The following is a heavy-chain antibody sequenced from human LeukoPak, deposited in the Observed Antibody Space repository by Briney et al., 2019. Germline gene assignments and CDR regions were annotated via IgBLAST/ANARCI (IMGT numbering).Heavy chain of an antibody. CDR3: AELGITMIGGV. D-gene: IGHD3-10*02. CDR2: IKQDGSEK. V-gene: IGHV3-7*01. CDR1: GFTFSSYW. Sequence: GGSLRLSCAVSGFTFSSYWMNWVRQAPGKGLEWVANIKQDGSEKYYVDSVKGRFTISRDNAKNSLYLQMNSLRAEDTAVYYCAELGITMIGGVWGKGTTVTISS. J-gene: IGHJ6*04.